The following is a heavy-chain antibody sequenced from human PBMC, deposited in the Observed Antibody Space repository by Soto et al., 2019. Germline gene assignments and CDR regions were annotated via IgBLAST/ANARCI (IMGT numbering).Heavy chain of an antibody. J-gene: IGHJ4*02. V-gene: IGHV3-23*01. D-gene: IGHD2-2*01. CDR3: AKARCSSATCYVPDY. Sequence: VQLLQSGGGLVQPGESLRLSCAASGFIFSSYTMSWVRQAPGKGLEWVAVISGSGGSPYHADSVQGRFTISRDNPKNTRDLQMNSLRAEDTAIYYCAKARCSSATCYVPDYWGQGTLVTVSS. CDR1: GFIFSSYT. CDR2: ISGSGGSP.